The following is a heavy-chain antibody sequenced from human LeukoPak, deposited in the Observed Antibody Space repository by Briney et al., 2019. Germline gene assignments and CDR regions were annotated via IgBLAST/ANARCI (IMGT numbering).Heavy chain of an antibody. CDR1: GGSISSSDFY. CDR2: IFYSGST. CDR3: ARFGSSAFGY. D-gene: IGHD3-16*01. J-gene: IGHJ4*02. Sequence: SETLSLTCTVSGGSISSSDFYWSWIRQTPGKGLEWIGYIFYSGSTYYNPSLKSQITISVDTSKNQFSLKLISVTAADTAVYYCARFGSSAFGYWGQGTLVTVSS. V-gene: IGHV4-30-4*01.